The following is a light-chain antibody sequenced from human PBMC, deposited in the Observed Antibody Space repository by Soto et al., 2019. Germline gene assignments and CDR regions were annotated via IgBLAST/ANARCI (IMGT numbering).Light chain of an antibody. CDR3: CSFTTSNTYV. V-gene: IGLV2-14*01. J-gene: IGLJ1*01. Sequence: QSALTQPASVSGSPGQSITISCTGTSSDIGGYNYVTWYQQHPGKAPKLMIYDVSNRPSGVSYRFSGSKSGNSASLTISGLQAEDEADYYCCSFTTSNTYVFGTGTKVTVL. CDR2: DVS. CDR1: SSDIGGYNY.